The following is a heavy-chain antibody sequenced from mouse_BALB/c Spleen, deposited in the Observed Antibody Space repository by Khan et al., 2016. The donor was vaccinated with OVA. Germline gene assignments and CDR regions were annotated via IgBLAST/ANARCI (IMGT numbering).Heavy chain of an antibody. Sequence: QVQLKESGAKLARPGASVKMSCKASGYTFTTYTIHWVKQRPGQGLEWIGYIIPSTDYTTYNQKFKDKATLTADKSSSTAYMQLSSLTSDDSAVYYCAKEGAYYRSDGWFAYWGQGTLVTVSA. J-gene: IGHJ3*01. V-gene: IGHV1-4*01. CDR2: IIPSTDYT. CDR1: GYTFTTYT. CDR3: AKEGAYYRSDGWFAY. D-gene: IGHD2-14*01.